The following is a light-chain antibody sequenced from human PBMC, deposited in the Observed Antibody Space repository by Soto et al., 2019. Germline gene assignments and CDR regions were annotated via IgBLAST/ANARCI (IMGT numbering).Light chain of an antibody. CDR2: AAS. J-gene: IGKJ1*01. Sequence: DIQMTQSPSSLSASVGDRVTITCRASQSVGTYFNWYQQKPGKPPNLLIYAASSLQSGVPSRFSGSGSGTDFTLTISSLQPEDFATYYCQQSDTTPLTFGQGTKVDIK. V-gene: IGKV1-39*01. CDR3: QQSDTTPLT. CDR1: QSVGTY.